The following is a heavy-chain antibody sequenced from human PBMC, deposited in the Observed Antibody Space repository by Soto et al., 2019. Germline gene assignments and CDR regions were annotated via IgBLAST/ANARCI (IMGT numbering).Heavy chain of an antibody. V-gene: IGHV4-31*03. J-gene: IGHJ6*02. CDR1: GGSISSAGYY. CDR3: ARFTGMVNSYHYYGLDV. CDR2: IHYSGST. Sequence: QVQLQESGPGLVKPSQTLSLTCSVSGGSISSAGYYWSWIRQHPGKGLEWIGNIHYSGSTYYNPSLEGRVTISVDTSKNEFSLNLSSVTAADTAVYYCARFTGMVNSYHYYGLDVWGQGTTVTVSS. D-gene: IGHD5-18*01.